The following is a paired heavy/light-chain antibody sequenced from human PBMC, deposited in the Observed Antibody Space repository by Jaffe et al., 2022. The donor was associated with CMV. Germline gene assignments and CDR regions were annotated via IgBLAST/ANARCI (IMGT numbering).Light chain of an antibody. Sequence: DIQMTQSPSSLSASIGDRVTITCRASHDINKFLNWWQQKPGKTPKLLINDASNLEAGVPSRFSGSGSGTDFILTITSLQREDIATYYCQQYDNQPSITFGQGTRLDIK. V-gene: IGKV1-33*01. J-gene: IGKJ5*01. CDR1: HDINKF. CDR2: DAS. CDR3: QQYDNQPSIT.
Heavy chain of an antibody. CDR3: ARDRGTYYYYMDI. D-gene: IGHD1-26*01. Sequence: QVQLVQSGGEVKKPGASVKVSCKASGYTFSDYGISWVRQAPGQGLEWMGWTRPYDGKTNYAKKFQGRVTMTTDTLTNTVYMDLTSLRSDDTATYYCARDRGTYYYYMDIWGQGTTVTVSS. J-gene: IGHJ6*03. CDR2: TRPYDGKT. CDR1: GYTFSDYG. V-gene: IGHV1-18*04.